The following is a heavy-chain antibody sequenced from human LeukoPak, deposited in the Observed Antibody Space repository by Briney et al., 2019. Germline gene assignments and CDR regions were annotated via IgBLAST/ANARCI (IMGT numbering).Heavy chain of an antibody. Sequence: ASVKVSCKTSGYTFSSYYMFWVRQAPGQGLEWMGWINPSNGGTNYAQKFQGRVTMTRDTSISTAYIELRSLRSDDTAVYHCARGRGKVVVTYADYWGQGTLVTVSS. D-gene: IGHD3-22*01. J-gene: IGHJ4*02. CDR2: INPSNGGT. CDR3: ARGRGKVVVTYADY. CDR1: GYTFSSYY. V-gene: IGHV1-2*02.